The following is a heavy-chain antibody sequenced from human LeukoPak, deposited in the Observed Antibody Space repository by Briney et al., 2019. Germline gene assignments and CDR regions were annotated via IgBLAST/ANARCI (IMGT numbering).Heavy chain of an antibody. Sequence: ASVKVSCKASGYTFTGYYMHWARQAPGQGLEWMGWINPNSGGTNYAQKFQGRVTMTRDTSISTAYMELSRLRSDDTAVYYCARDGGYCSSTSCYTWFDPWGQGTLVTVSS. D-gene: IGHD2-2*02. CDR3: ARDGGYCSSTSCYTWFDP. CDR1: GYTFTGYY. CDR2: INPNSGGT. J-gene: IGHJ5*02. V-gene: IGHV1-2*02.